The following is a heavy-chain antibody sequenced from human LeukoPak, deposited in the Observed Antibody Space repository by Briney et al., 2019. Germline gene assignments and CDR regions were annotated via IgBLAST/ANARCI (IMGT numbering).Heavy chain of an antibody. CDR2: INPNSGGT. V-gene: IGHV1-2*02. CDR1: GYTFTGYY. D-gene: IGHD3-3*01. Sequence: ASVKVSCKASGYTFTGYYMHWVRQAPGQGLEWMGWINPNSGGTNYAQKFQGRVTMTRDTSISTAYMELSRLRSDDTAVYYCARVFGVVSLGWFDPWGQGTLVTVSS. CDR3: ARVFGVVSLGWFDP. J-gene: IGHJ5*02.